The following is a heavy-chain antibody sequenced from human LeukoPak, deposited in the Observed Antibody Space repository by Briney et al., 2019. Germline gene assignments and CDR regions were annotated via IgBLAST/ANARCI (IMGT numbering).Heavy chain of an antibody. D-gene: IGHD3-22*01. CDR3: ARDLDYYDSSGYYYNSAFDI. V-gene: IGHV4-38-2*02. Sequence: SETLSLTCTVSGYSISSGYYWGWIRQPPGKGLEWIGSIYNSGSTYYNPSLKSRVTISVDKSKNQFSLKLSSVTAADTAVYYCARDLDYYDSSGYYYNSAFDIWGQGTMVTVSS. CDR1: GYSISSGYY. J-gene: IGHJ3*02. CDR2: IYNSGST.